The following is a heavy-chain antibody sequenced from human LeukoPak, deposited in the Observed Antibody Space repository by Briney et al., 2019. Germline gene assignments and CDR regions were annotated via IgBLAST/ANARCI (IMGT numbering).Heavy chain of an antibody. Sequence: GGSLRLSCAASGFTFSNFALSWVRQAPGKGLEWVSTISSSGGNTYYADSFKGRFTISRDNPKNTLYLQTDSLRAEDTAVYYCTKRGGSNWSQFDSWGQGTLVTVSS. D-gene: IGHD6-13*01. J-gene: IGHJ4*02. CDR1: GFTFSNFA. CDR3: TKRGGSNWSQFDS. CDR2: ISSSGGNT. V-gene: IGHV3-23*01.